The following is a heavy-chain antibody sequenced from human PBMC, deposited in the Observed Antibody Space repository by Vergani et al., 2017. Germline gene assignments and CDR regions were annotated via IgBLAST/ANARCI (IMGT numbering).Heavy chain of an antibody. CDR3: ARDDFWSGYTSHFYL. V-gene: IGHV3-7*03. CDR2: IKQDGSEK. CDR1: GFTFSSYW. Sequence: EVQLVESGGGLVQPGGSLRLSCAASGFTFSSYWMSWVRQAPGKGLEWVANIKQDGSEKYYVDSVKGRFTISRDNAKNSLYLRMNSLRAEGTAVYYCARDDFWSGYTSHFYLWGRGTLVTVSS. D-gene: IGHD3-3*01. J-gene: IGHJ2*01.